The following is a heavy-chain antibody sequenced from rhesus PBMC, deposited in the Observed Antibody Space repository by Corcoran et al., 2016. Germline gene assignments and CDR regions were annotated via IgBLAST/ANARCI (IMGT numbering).Heavy chain of an antibody. D-gene: IGHD5-24*01. CDR1: RGSIGAYY. CDR2: IAGKNGVT. J-gene: IGHJ1*01. CDR3: ARAGPYSDHAESFEL. Sequence: QVQLQESGPGLVKPSETLSLTCAGFRGSIGAYYWGWLRQVPGKGLEWMGYIAGKNGVTDFNASLRGRVSISMDTSKNQFSLELRSVTAADTALYYCARAGPYSDHAESFELWGRGAQVIVSS. V-gene: IGHV4-165*01.